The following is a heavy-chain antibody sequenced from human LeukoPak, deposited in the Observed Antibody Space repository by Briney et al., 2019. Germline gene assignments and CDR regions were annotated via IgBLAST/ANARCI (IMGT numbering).Heavy chain of an antibody. Sequence: SETLSLTCTVPGGSISSYYWSWIRQPPGKGLEWIGYIYYSGSTNYNPSLKSRVTISVDTSKNQFSLKLSSVTAADTAVYYCARAKDTAMPRAFDIWGQGTMVTVSS. J-gene: IGHJ3*02. CDR3: ARAKDTAMPRAFDI. CDR1: GGSISSYY. V-gene: IGHV4-59*01. D-gene: IGHD5-18*01. CDR2: IYYSGST.